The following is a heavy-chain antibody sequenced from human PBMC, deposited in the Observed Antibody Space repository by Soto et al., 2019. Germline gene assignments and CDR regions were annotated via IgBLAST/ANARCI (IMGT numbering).Heavy chain of an antibody. J-gene: IGHJ4*02. D-gene: IGHD3-10*01. CDR2: ISGSGGST. Sequence: EVQLFESGGGLVQPGGSLRLSCAASGFTFSSHGMSWVRQAPGKGLEWVSSISGSGGSTYYADSVKGRFTISRDNSKNTLYLQMNSLRVEDTAVYYCAKAAYYYGSGSYFPFDYWGQGTLVTVSS. CDR3: AKAAYYYGSGSYFPFDY. V-gene: IGHV3-23*01. CDR1: GFTFSSHG.